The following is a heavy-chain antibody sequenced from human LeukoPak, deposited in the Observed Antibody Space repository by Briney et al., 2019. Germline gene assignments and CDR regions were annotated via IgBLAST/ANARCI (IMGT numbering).Heavy chain of an antibody. CDR2: IYSGGST. CDR3: ARVYYDFWSGSMPNAFDI. Sequence: GGSLRLSCAASGFTVSSNYMSWVRQAPGKGLEWVSVIYSGGSTYYADFVKGRFTISRDNSKNTLYLQMNSLRAEDTAVYYCARVYYDFWSGSMPNAFDIWGQGTMVTVSS. D-gene: IGHD3-3*01. V-gene: IGHV3-53*01. CDR1: GFTVSSNY. J-gene: IGHJ3*02.